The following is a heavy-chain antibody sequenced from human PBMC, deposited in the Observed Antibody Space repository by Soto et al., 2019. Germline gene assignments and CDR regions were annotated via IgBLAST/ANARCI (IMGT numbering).Heavy chain of an antibody. J-gene: IGHJ3*02. V-gene: IGHV3-33*01. CDR1: GFTFSMYG. D-gene: IGHD2-2*01. Sequence: QVQLVESGGGVVQPGRSQRLSCAASGFTFSMYGMHWVRQAPGKGLEWMATVYYDGHNKYYADSVSGRFTISRDNSKNMVYLQMNSLRAEDTAVYYCARDHPSTLGSFDIWGRGTMVTVSS. CDR2: VYYDGHNK. CDR3: ARDHPSTLGSFDI.